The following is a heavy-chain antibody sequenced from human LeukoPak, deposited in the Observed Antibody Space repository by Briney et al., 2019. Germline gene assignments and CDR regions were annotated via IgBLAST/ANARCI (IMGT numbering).Heavy chain of an antibody. CDR2: IYYSGST. CDR1: GGSISSGDYY. J-gene: IGHJ5*02. Sequence: SETLSLTCTVSGGSISSGDYYWSWIRQPPGKGLEWIGYIYYSGSTYYNPSLKSRVTISVDTSKDQFSLKLSSVTAADTAVYYWARSRLLYVDCFAPGGQGTRATVSS. D-gene: IGHD2-2*02. CDR3: ARSRLLYVDCFAP. V-gene: IGHV4-30-4*08.